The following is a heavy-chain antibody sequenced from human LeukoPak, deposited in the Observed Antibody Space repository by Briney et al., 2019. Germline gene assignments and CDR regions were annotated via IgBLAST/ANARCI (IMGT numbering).Heavy chain of an antibody. Sequence: GASVKVSCKASGYTFTSYDINWVRQAPGQGLEWMGWINPNSGGTNYAQKFQGRVTMTRDTSISTAYMELSRLRSDDTAVYYCARGVKPLGPFSYRDDAFYIWGQATMVTVSS. CDR2: INPNSGGT. J-gene: IGHJ3*02. CDR3: ARGVKPLGPFSYRDDAFYI. CDR1: GYTFTSYD. D-gene: IGHD3-16*01. V-gene: IGHV1-2*02.